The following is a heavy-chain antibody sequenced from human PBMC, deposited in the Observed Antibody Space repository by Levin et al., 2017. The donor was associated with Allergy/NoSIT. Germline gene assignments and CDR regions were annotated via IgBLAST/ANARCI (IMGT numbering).Heavy chain of an antibody. D-gene: IGHD2-2*01. CDR3: ARSGPAAISPNEP. CDR1: GSTFTSYG. Sequence: AGGSLRLSCKASGSTFTSYGISWVRQAPGQGLEWMGWISVYNGNTNYAQKLQGRVTMTTDTSTSTAYMELRSLRSDDTAVYYCARSGPAAISPNEPWGQGTLVIVSS. V-gene: IGHV1-18*01. CDR2: ISVYNGNT. J-gene: IGHJ5*02.